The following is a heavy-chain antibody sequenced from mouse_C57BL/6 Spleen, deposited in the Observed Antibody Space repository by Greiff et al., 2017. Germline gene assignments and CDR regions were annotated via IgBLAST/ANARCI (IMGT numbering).Heavy chain of an antibody. D-gene: IGHD1-1*01. J-gene: IGHJ4*01. V-gene: IGHV1-81*01. CDR2: IYPRSGNT. CDR1: GYTFTSYG. Sequence: QVQLQQSGAELARPGASVKLSCKASGYTFTSYGISWVKQRTGQGLEWIGEIYPRSGNTYYNEKFKGKATLTADKSSSTAYMELRSLTSEDSAVYFCAIYYGRSLGMDYWGQGTAVTVSS. CDR3: AIYYGRSLGMDY.